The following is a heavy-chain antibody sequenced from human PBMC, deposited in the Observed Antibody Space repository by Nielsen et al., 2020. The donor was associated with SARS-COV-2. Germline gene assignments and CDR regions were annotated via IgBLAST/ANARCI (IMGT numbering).Heavy chain of an antibody. CDR3: ARIYSSSWYELGYYYYYMDV. J-gene: IGHJ6*03. D-gene: IGHD6-13*01. Sequence: WIRQPPGKALEWLAHIFSNDEKSYSTSLKSRLTISKDTPKSQVVLTMANMDPVDTATYYCARIYSSSWYELGYYYYYMDVWGKGTTVTVSS. V-gene: IGHV2-26*01. CDR2: IFSNDEK.